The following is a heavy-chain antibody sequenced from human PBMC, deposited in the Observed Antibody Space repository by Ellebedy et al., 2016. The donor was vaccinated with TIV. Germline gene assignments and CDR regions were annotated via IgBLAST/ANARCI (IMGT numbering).Heavy chain of an antibody. V-gene: IGHV3-7*03. CDR2: IKPDGSEK. J-gene: IGHJ4*02. CDR3: AREAGSYSYIDY. D-gene: IGHD1-26*01. Sequence: GGSLRLXCAASGFTFSNYWMSWVRQAPGKGLEWVANIKPDGSEKYYVDSVKGRFTISRDNAKNSLYLQMNSLRAEDTAVYYCAREAGSYSYIDYWGQGTLVTVSS. CDR1: GFTFSNYW.